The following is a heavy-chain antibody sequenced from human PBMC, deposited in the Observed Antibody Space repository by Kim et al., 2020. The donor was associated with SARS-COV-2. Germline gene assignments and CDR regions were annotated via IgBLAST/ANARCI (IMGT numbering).Heavy chain of an antibody. CDR2: ISSSSSYI. CDR3: ARSGTYYDILTGPRPYYFDH. CDR1: GFTFSSYS. Sequence: GGSLRLSCAASGFTFSSYSMNWVRQAPGKGLEWVSSISSSSSYIYYADSVKGRFTISRDNAKNSLYLQMNSLRAEDTAVYYCARSGTYYDILTGPRPYYFDHGGQDTLVTVSS. D-gene: IGHD3-9*01. V-gene: IGHV3-21*01. J-gene: IGHJ4*02.